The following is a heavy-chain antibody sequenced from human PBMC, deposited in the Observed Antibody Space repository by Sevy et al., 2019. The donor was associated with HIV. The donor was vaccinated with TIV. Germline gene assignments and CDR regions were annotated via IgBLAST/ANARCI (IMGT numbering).Heavy chain of an antibody. J-gene: IGHJ6*02. D-gene: IGHD2-21*01. V-gene: IGHV1-2*02. Sequence: ASVKVSCKASGYTFTGYYMHWVRQAPGQGLEWMGWINPNSGGTNYAQRFQVRVSMTRDMSISTAYMELNRLRYDDTAVYYCARDGGVVQVEAIYLMVVWGQGTTVTVSS. CDR1: GYTFTGYY. CDR2: INPNSGGT. CDR3: ARDGGVVQVEAIYLMVV.